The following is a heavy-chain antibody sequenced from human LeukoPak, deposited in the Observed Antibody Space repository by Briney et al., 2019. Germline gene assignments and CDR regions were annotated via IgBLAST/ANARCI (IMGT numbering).Heavy chain of an antibody. CDR2: IYYSGST. CDR3: ASRFWVLKN. D-gene: IGHD3-9*01. Sequence: TTSETLSLTCTVSGGSISSSSYYWGWIRQPPGKGLEWIGSIYYSGSTYYNPSLKSRVTISVDTSKNQFSLKLSSVTAADTAVYYCASRFWVLKNWGQGTLVTVSS. J-gene: IGHJ4*02. CDR1: GGSISSSSYY. V-gene: IGHV4-39*07.